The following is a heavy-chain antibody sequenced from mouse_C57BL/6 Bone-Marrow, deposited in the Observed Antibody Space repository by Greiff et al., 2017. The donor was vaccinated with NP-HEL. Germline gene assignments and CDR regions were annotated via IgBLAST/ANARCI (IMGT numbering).Heavy chain of an antibody. CDR3: AREDYYGSSYGYFDV. Sequence: VQLKESGPGLVKPSQTVFLTCTVTGISITTGNYRWSWIRQFPGNKLEWIGYIYYSGTITYNPSLTSRTTITRDTPKNQFFLEMNSLTAEDTATYYCAREDYYGSSYGYFDVWGTGTTVTVSS. J-gene: IGHJ1*03. V-gene: IGHV3-5*01. D-gene: IGHD1-1*01. CDR2: IYYSGTI. CDR1: GISITTGNYR.